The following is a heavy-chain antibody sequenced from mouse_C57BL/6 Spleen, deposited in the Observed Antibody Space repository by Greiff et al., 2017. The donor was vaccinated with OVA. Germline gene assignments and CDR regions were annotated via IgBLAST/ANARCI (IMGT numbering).Heavy chain of an antibody. CDR1: GFTFSSYA. V-gene: IGHV5-4*01. D-gene: IGHD4-1*01. Sequence: EVQVVESGGGLVKPGGSLKLSCAASGFTFSSYAMSWVRQTPEKRLEWVATISDGGSYTYYPDNVKGRFTISRDNAKNNLYLQMSHLKSEDTAMYYCARDWELGRVDWYFDVWGTGTTVTVSA. CDR3: ARDWELGRVDWYFDV. J-gene: IGHJ1*03. CDR2: ISDGGSYT.